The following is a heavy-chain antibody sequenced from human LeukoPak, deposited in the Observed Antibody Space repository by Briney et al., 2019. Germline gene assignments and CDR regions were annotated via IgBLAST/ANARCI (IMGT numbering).Heavy chain of an antibody. J-gene: IGHJ6*02. Sequence: ASVKVSCKASGYTFTSYDINWVRQATGQGLEWMGWMNPNSGNTGYAQKFQGRVTMTRNTSISTAYMELSSLRSEDTAVYYCARGDSSSWYPLNYYYYGMDVWGQGTTVTVSS. CDR1: GYTFTSYD. D-gene: IGHD6-13*01. CDR2: MNPNSGNT. V-gene: IGHV1-8*01. CDR3: ARGDSSSWYPLNYYYYGMDV.